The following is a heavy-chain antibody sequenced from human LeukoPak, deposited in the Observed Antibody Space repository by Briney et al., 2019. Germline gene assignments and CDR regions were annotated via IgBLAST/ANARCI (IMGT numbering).Heavy chain of an antibody. J-gene: IGHJ6*03. CDR1: GYTFTGYY. CDR2: ISAYNGNT. V-gene: IGHV1-18*04. CDR3: ARGLFEGVLYYYYYMDV. D-gene: IGHD3-10*01. Sequence: GASVKVSCKASGYTFTGYYMHWVRQAPGQGLEWMGWISAYNGNTNYAQKLQGRVTMTTDTSTSTAYMELRSLRSDDTAVYYCARGLFEGVLYYYYYMDVWGKGTTVTVSS.